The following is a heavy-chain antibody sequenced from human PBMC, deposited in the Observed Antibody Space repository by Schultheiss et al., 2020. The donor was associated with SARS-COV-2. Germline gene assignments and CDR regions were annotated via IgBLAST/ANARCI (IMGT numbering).Heavy chain of an antibody. J-gene: IGHJ4*02. Sequence: SETLSLTCTVSGGSISSGGYYWSWIRQPPGKGLEWIGYIYYSGSTYYNPSLKSRVTISVDKSKNQFSLKLSSVTAADTAVYYCAGEDAYNWSNFDYWGQGTLVTVSS. V-gene: IGHV4-31*03. CDR2: IYYSGST. CDR1: GGSISSGGYY. D-gene: IGHD1/OR15-1a*01. CDR3: AGEDAYNWSNFDY.